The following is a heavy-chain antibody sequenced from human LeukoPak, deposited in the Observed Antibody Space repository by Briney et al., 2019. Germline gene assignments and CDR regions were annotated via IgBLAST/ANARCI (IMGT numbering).Heavy chain of an antibody. CDR2: INPPGGST. J-gene: IGHJ6*02. V-gene: IGHV1-46*01. Sequence: ASVKVSCKASGYTFTSYYIHWVRQAPGQGLEWMGIINPPGGSTTYAQKFQGSRLTLTRDTSTSTVYMELSSLRSEDTAVYYCARDENYYDSSGWSMVGMDVWGQGTTVTVSS. D-gene: IGHD3-22*01. CDR3: ARDENYYDSSGWSMVGMDV. CDR1: GYTFTSYY.